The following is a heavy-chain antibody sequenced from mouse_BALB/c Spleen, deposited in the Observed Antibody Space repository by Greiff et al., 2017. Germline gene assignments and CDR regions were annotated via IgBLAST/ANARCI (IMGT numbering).Heavy chain of an antibody. Sequence: EVQVVESGPGLVKPSQSLSLTCSVTGYSITSGYYWNWIRQFPGNKLEWMGYISYDGSNNYNPSLKNRISITRDTSKNQFFLKLNSVTTEDTATYYCASYDYDWFAYWGQGTLVTVSA. D-gene: IGHD2-4*01. CDR3: ASYDYDWFAY. CDR2: ISYDGSN. J-gene: IGHJ3*01. V-gene: IGHV3-6*02. CDR1: GYSITSGYY.